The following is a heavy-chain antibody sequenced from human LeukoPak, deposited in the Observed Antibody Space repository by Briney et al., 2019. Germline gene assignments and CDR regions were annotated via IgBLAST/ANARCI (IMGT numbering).Heavy chain of an antibody. Sequence: SETLSLTCTVSGGSISSYYWSWIRQPPGKGLEWIGYIYYSGSTNYNPSLKSRVTISVDTSKNQFSLKLSSVTAADTAVYYCARDKHDYGGNNWFDPWGQGTLVTVSS. J-gene: IGHJ5*02. CDR1: GGSISSYY. CDR3: ARDKHDYGGNNWFDP. D-gene: IGHD4-23*01. V-gene: IGHV4-59*01. CDR2: IYYSGST.